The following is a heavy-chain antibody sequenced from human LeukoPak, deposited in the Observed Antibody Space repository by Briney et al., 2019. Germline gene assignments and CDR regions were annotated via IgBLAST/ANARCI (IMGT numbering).Heavy chain of an antibody. CDR1: GFTFDDYA. V-gene: IGHV3-9*01. Sequence: PGGSLRLSCAASGFTFDDYAMHWVRQAPGEGLEWVSGISWNSGSIGYADSVKGRFTISRDNAKNSLYLQMNSLRAEDTALYYCAKSYYDILTGYYEGFDYWGQGTLVTVSS. D-gene: IGHD3-9*01. CDR2: ISWNSGSI. CDR3: AKSYYDILTGYYEGFDY. J-gene: IGHJ4*02.